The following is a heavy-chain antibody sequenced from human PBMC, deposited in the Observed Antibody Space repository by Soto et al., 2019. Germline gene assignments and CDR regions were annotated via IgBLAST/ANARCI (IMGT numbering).Heavy chain of an antibody. CDR2: IYYSGST. CDR3: ARRGDGYIPFDY. CDR1: GGSISSYY. Sequence: PSETLSLTCTVSGGSISSYYWSWIRQPPGKGLEWIGSIYYSGSTYYNPSLKSRVTISVDTSKNQFSLKLSSVTAADTAVYYCARRGDGYIPFDYWGQGTLVTVSS. J-gene: IGHJ4*02. D-gene: IGHD5-12*01. V-gene: IGHV4-39*01.